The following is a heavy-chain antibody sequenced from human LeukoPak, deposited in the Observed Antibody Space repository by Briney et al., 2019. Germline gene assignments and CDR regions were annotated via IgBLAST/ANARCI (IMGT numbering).Heavy chain of an antibody. Sequence: SETLSLTCTVSGGSVSHYYWNWIRQPPGKGLEWIGYIYTSGSTNYNPSLNSRVTMSIDTFNNQFSLKLTSVTVADTAVYYCARSYDFWSGYYTGDAFDMWGQGTMVTVSS. CDR3: ARSYDFWSGYYTGDAFDM. J-gene: IGHJ3*02. CDR2: IYTSGST. D-gene: IGHD3-3*01. CDR1: GGSVSHYY. V-gene: IGHV4-4*09.